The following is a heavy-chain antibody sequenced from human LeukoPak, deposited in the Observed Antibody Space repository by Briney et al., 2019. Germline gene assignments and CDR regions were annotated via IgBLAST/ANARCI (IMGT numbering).Heavy chain of an antibody. Sequence: PGGSLRLSCTASEFTFSNYWMSWVRQAPGKGLERVAHTNQDGSKNYYVDSVRGRFTISRDNDKNPLYLQMNSLRAEDTAVYYCATTVAGYPDDYDYWGQGTLVTVSS. CDR3: ATTVAGYPDDYDY. D-gene: IGHD6-19*01. J-gene: IGHJ4*02. CDR1: EFTFSNYW. V-gene: IGHV3-7*01. CDR2: TNQDGSKN.